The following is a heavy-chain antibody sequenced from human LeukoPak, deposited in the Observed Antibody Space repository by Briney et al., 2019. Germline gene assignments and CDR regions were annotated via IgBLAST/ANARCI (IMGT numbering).Heavy chain of an antibody. J-gene: IGHJ4*02. V-gene: IGHV3-23*01. CDR2: ISGSGGST. CDR1: GFTFSSYS. Sequence: PGGSLRLSCAASGFTFSSYSMNWVRQAPGKGLEWVSAISGSGGSTYYADSVKGRFTISRDNSKNTLYLQMNSLRAEDTAVYYCATDLLWSGDYWGQGTLVTVSP. CDR3: ATDLLWSGDY. D-gene: IGHD3-16*01.